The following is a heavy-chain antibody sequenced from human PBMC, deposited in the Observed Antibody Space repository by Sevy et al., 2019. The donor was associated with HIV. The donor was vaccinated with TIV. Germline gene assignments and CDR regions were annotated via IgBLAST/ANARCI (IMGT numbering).Heavy chain of an antibody. CDR1: GFTFSNVW. D-gene: IGHD4-17*01. Sequence: GGSLRLSCAASGFTFSNVWTSWVRQASGKGLEWVGRIQSKSEGGTTDYAAPVKGRFSISRDESSDTLYLQMNSLKTEDTDVYYCTTMMRLYGDPNFWYFELWGRGTLVTVSS. CDR3: TTMMRLYGDPNFWYFEL. J-gene: IGHJ2*01. V-gene: IGHV3-15*01. CDR2: IQSKSEGGTT.